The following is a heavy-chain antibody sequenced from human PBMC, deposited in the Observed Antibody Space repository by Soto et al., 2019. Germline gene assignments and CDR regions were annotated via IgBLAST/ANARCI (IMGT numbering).Heavy chain of an antibody. Sequence: EVQLVQSGTEVKKPGESLRISCKASGYSFVKYGFTNHFITWVRQMPGKGLEWMGNIDPGDSYTNYSPSFQGHVTISADKSVSTVYLHWNSLQASDTAVYYCARVGRNVNSEGFDYWGQGTLVTVSS. J-gene: IGHJ4*02. V-gene: IGHV5-10-1*03. CDR3: ARVGRNVNSEGFDY. CDR2: IDPGDSYT. D-gene: IGHD2-21*01. CDR1: GYSFVKYGFTNHF.